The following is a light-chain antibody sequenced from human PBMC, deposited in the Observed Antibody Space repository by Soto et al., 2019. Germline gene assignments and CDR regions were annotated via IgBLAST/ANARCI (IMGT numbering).Light chain of an antibody. CDR1: QSLLHSDGRNY. CDR3: MQALQAPPWT. Sequence: DIVMTQSPLSLTVTPGEPASISCRSSQSLLHSDGRNYLDWYLQKPGQSPQLLISLGSTRSSGVPDRFSGSGSGTAFTLRISGVEPGDAGVYYCMQALQAPPWTFGQGTKV. CDR2: LGS. J-gene: IGKJ1*01. V-gene: IGKV2-28*01.